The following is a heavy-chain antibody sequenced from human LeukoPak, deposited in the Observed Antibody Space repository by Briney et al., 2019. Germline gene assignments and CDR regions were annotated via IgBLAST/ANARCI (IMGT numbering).Heavy chain of an antibody. CDR2: ISAYNGNT. CDR3: AREKLPLFGLLFVPYYFDY. Sequence: ASVKVSCKASGYTFTSYGISWVRQAPGQRLKWMEWISAYNGNTNYAQKLQGRVTMTTDTSTSTAYMELRSLRSDDTAVYYCAREKLPLFGLLFVPYYFDYWGQGTLVTVSS. CDR1: GYTFTSYG. D-gene: IGHD2-21*02. V-gene: IGHV1-18*01. J-gene: IGHJ4*02.